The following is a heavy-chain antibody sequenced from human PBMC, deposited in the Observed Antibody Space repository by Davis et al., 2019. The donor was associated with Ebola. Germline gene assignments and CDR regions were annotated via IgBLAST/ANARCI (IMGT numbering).Heavy chain of an antibody. V-gene: IGHV3-74*01. CDR1: GFTFSSYA. CDR2: INSDGSST. D-gene: IGHD5-18*01. CDR3: ASRIQLWLT. Sequence: GESLKISCAASGFTFSSYAMSWVRQAPGKGLVWVSRINSDGSSTSYADSVKGRFTISRDNAKNTLYLQMNSLRAEDTAVYYCASRIQLWLTWGQGTLVTVSS. J-gene: IGHJ5*02.